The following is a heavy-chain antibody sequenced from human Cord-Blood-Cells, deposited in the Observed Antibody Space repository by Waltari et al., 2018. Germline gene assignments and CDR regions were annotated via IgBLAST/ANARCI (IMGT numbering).Heavy chain of an antibody. V-gene: IGHV3-23*01. CDR3: AKDAYGDYSSFDY. J-gene: IGHJ4*02. Sequence: EVQLLASGGGLGQPGGSLRLSCAAAGCTFRSNALSCVRQAPGKGLECVSAMSGRGGSTCYADSVKGRFTICRDNSKNTLYLQINSLRVEDRAVYYCAKDAYGDYSSFDYWGQG. CDR2: MSGRGGST. D-gene: IGHD4-17*01. CDR1: GCTFRSNA.